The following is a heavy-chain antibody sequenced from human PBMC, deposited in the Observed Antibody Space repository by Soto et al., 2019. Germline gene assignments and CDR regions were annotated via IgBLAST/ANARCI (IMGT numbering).Heavy chain of an antibody. CDR3: ARSIVVVTALDY. J-gene: IGHJ4*02. V-gene: IGHV1-3*05. Sequence: QVQLVQSGAEEKKPGASVKVSCKASGYTFTSYAMHWXRXXXXXXLEWMGWINAGNGNTKYSQKFQGRVTITRDTXXSTXYXEXXXLXXXDXAVYYCARSIVVVTALDYWGQGTLVTVSS. CDR2: INAGNGNT. D-gene: IGHD2-21*02. CDR1: GYTFTSYA.